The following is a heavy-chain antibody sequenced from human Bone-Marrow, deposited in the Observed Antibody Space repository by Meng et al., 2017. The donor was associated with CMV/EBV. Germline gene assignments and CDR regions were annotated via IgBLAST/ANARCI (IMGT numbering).Heavy chain of an antibody. J-gene: IGHJ5*02. CDR1: GGSISSSSYY. CDR3: ARAPYYAVWRGYNDNYFDP. D-gene: IGHD3-3*01. V-gene: IGHV4-39*07. CDR2: IYYSGST. Sequence: SETLSLTCTVSGGSISSSSYYWGWIRQPPGKGLEWIGSIYYSGSTYYNPSLKSRVTISVDTSKNQFSLRLTSLTAADTAVYYCARAPYYAVWRGYNDNYFDPWGQGIRVTCSS.